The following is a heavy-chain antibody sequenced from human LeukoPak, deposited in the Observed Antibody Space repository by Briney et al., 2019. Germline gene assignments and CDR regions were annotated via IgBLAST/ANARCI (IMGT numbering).Heavy chain of an antibody. J-gene: IGHJ4*02. CDR3: ARGGGATSQYYFDY. D-gene: IGHD1-26*01. V-gene: IGHV4-34*01. CDR1: GGSFSGYY. Sequence: SETLSLTCAVYGGSFSGYYWSWIRQPPGKGLEWIGEINHSGSTNYNPSLKSRVTISVDTSKNQFSLKLSSVTAAGTAVYYCARGGGATSQYYFDYWGQGTLVTVSS. CDR2: INHSGST.